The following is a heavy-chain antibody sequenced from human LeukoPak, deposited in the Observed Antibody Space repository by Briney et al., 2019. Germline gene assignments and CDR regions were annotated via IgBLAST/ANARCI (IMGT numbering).Heavy chain of an antibody. Sequence: PGGSLRLSCAASGFTVSNNYMSWVRQAPGKGLGWVSISYSDSNTNYADSVKGRFTISRDTSQNTLSLQMNSLRAEDTAVYYCVRKNRDFNAAFDIWGQGTLVTVSS. J-gene: IGHJ4*02. D-gene: IGHD1-14*01. V-gene: IGHV3-53*01. CDR1: GFTVSNNY. CDR2: SYSDSNT. CDR3: VRKNRDFNAAFDI.